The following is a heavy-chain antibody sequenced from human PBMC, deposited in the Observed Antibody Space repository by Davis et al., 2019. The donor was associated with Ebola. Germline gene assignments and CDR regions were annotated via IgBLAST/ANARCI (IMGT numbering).Heavy chain of an antibody. Sequence: GESLKISCAASGFTFSSYWMHWVRQAPGKGLVWVSRINTDGSSTNYADSVKGRFTISRNNAKNTLNLQMNSLRAEGKAVYYCYYFGSGSYNVPDVWGKGTTVTVSS. D-gene: IGHD3-10*01. CDR2: INTDGSST. CDR1: GFTFSSYW. CDR3: YYFGSGSYNVPDV. J-gene: IGHJ6*04. V-gene: IGHV3-74*01.